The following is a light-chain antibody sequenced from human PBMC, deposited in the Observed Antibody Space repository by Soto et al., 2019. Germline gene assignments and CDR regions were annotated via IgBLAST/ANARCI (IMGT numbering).Light chain of an antibody. CDR1: SSDVGGYNY. CDR3: SSYTSSSTLGV. V-gene: IGLV2-14*01. CDR2: DVS. J-gene: IGLJ2*01. Sequence: QSALTQPASVSGSPGQSITISCTGTSSDVGGYNYVSWYQQHPGKAPKLMIYDVSNRPSGVSNRFSGSKSGNTASLTISGLQVGDEADYSGSSYTSSSTLGVFGGGTKLTVL.